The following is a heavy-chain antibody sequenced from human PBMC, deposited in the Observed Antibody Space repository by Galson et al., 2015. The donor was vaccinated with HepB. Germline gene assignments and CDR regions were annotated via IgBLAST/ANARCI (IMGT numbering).Heavy chain of an antibody. CDR2: IYYSGST. CDR1: GGSISSYY. Sequence: TLSLTCTVSGGSISSYYWSWIRQPPGKGLEWIGYIYYSGSTNYNPSLKSRVTISVDTSKNQFSLKLSSVTAADTAVYYCARSLIIDYGLDYWGQGTLVTVSS. J-gene: IGHJ4*02. CDR3: ARSLIIDYGLDY. V-gene: IGHV4-59*01. D-gene: IGHD4-17*01.